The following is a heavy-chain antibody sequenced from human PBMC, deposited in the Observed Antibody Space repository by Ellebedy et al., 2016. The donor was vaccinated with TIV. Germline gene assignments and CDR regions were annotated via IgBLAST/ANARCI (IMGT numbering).Heavy chain of an antibody. D-gene: IGHD1-26*01. CDR2: IDWDDEK. CDR1: GFSLSTSGMC. J-gene: IGHJ4*02. CDR3: ARISVIVGARSYFDY. V-gene: IGHV2-70*12. Sequence: SGPTLVKPTQTLTLTCTFSGFSLSTSGMCVSWIRQPPGKALEWLALIDWDDEKSYSTSLKSRLTISKDTSKSQVVLTMTNMDPVDTATYYCARISVIVGARSYFDYWGQGTLVTVSS.